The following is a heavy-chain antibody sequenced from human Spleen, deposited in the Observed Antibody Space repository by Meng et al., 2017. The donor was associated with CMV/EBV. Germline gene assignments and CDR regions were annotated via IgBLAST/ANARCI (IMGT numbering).Heavy chain of an antibody. V-gene: IGHV3-53*01. J-gene: IGHJ4*02. D-gene: IGHD4-17*01. CDR3: ARALDHDYHDYYFDL. CDR1: GFIVSSDN. CDR2: LYIDGST. Sequence: GGSLRLSCAASGFIVSSDNMNWVRQSPGKGLEWVSILYIDGSTSYAASVKGRFTISRDISKNTLNLQMNSLGDEDTAIYYCARALDHDYHDYYFDLWGQGTLVTVSS.